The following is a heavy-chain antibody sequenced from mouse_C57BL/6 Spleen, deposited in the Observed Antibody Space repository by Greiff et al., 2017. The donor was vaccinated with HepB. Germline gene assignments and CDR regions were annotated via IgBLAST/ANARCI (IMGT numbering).Heavy chain of an antibody. CDR3: ARSWGYYGREGDYFDY. D-gene: IGHD1-1*01. CDR1: GYTFTDYN. CDR2: INPNNGGT. Sequence: EVQLQQSGPELVKPGASVKMSCKASGYTFTDYNMHWVKQSHGKSLEWIGYINPNNGGTSYNQKFKGKATLTVNKSSSTAYMELRSLTSEDAAVYYCARSWGYYGREGDYFDYWGQGTTLTVSS. J-gene: IGHJ2*01. V-gene: IGHV1-22*01.